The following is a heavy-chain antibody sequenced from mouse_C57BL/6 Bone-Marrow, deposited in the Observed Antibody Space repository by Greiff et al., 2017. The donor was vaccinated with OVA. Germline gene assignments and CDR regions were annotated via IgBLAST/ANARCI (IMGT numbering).Heavy chain of an antibody. V-gene: IGHV1-54*01. CDR1: GYAFTNYL. J-gene: IGHJ2*01. Sequence: VQLQQSGAELVRPGPSVKVSCKASGYAFTNYLIEWVKQRPGQGLEWIGVINPGSGGTNYNEKFKGKATLTADKSSSTAYMQLSSLTSEDSAVYFCAREDGNYDFDYWGQGTTLTVSS. D-gene: IGHD2-1*01. CDR3: AREDGNYDFDY. CDR2: INPGSGGT.